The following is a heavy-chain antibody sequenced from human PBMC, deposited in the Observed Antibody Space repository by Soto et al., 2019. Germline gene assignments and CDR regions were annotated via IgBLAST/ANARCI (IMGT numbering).Heavy chain of an antibody. CDR3: TRERSLVSFLFHY. D-gene: IGHD3-16*01. Sequence: GGSLRLSCVESGFNFSNYAVAWVRQAPEKGLEWVSSISGSGRGSRPYYADSVQGRFTISRDHSRNIVSLQMDSLRVDDTAVYYCTRERSLVSFLFHYWGQGTIVTVYS. CDR2: ISGSGRGSRP. CDR1: GFNFSNYA. V-gene: IGHV3-23*01. J-gene: IGHJ4*02.